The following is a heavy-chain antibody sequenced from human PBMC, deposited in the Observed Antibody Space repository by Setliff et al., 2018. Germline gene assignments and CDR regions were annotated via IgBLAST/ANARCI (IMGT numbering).Heavy chain of an antibody. CDR2: INTDGSST. CDR1: GFTFSGYY. J-gene: IGHJ6*02. D-gene: IGHD2-21*01. V-gene: IGHV3-74*01. CDR3: ARAFLIVPQAYYGMDV. Sequence: LRLSCAASGFTFSGYYMQWVRQAPGKGLVWVSRINTDGSSTSYADSVKGRFTISRDNAKNTLYPQMNSLRAEDTAVYYCARAFLIVPQAYYGMDVWGQGTTVTVSS.